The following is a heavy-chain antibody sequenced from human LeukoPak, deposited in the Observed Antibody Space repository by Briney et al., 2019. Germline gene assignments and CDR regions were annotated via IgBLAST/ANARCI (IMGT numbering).Heavy chain of an antibody. J-gene: IGHJ4*02. V-gene: IGHV3-23*01. D-gene: IGHD1-26*01. CDR2: ISAGGGGI. Sequence: GGSLRLSCAASGFISRDYPMSWVRPTPGKGLEWVSSISAGGGGIYYADSVKGRFTVSRDDSKNTLYLQMNSLRVEDTALYYCAKESNGRRFDFDYWGQGTLATVSS. CDR3: AKESNGRRFDFDY. CDR1: GFISRDYP.